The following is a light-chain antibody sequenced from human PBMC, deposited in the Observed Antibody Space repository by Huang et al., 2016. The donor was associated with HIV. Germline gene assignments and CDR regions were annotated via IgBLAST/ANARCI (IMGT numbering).Light chain of an antibody. CDR2: GTS. CDR1: QSVSSTY. V-gene: IGKV3-20*01. Sequence: EVVLTQSPATLSLSPGARVTISCRSSQSVSSTYLAWYQQKPGQAPRLLIYGTSSRDTGIPDRFSGSGSGTDFTLTISRLEPDDFAVYYCQQYGSTPYTFGQGTKLEIK. CDR3: QQYGSTPYT. J-gene: IGKJ2*01.